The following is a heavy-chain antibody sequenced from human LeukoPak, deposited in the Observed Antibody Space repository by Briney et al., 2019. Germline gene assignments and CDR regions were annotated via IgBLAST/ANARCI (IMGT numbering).Heavy chain of an antibody. CDR1: GGSISSGDYY. CDR3: ARDYYDSSGYYYIPFDY. Sequence: SETLYLTCTVSGGSISSGDYYWSWIRQPPGKGLEWIGYIYYSGSTYYNPSLKSRVTISVDTSKNQFSLKLSSVTAADTAVYYCARDYYDSSGYYYIPFDYWGQGTLVTVSS. J-gene: IGHJ4*02. D-gene: IGHD3-22*01. V-gene: IGHV4-30-4*08. CDR2: IYYSGST.